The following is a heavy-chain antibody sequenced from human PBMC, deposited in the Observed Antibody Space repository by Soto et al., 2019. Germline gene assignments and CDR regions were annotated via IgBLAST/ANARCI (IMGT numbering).Heavy chain of an antibody. CDR3: ARDRGWSLFDY. CDR1: GFTFSSYW. D-gene: IGHD6-19*01. J-gene: IGHJ4*02. CDR2: TNSDGSDT. V-gene: IGHV3-74*01. Sequence: EVQLVESGGGLVQPGGSLRLSCAASGFTFSSYWMYWVRRPPGKGLVWVSRTNSDGSDTSYADSVKGRFTISRDNAKNTLYLQMNSLRAEDTAVYYCARDRGWSLFDYWGQGTLVTVSS.